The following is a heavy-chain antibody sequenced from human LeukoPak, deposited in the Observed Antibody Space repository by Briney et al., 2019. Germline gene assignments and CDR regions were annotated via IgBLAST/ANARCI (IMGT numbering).Heavy chain of an antibody. J-gene: IGHJ4*02. V-gene: IGHV3-NL1*01. Sequence: GGSLRLSCTASGFTFSNYAMTWVRQAPGKGLEWVSSMNPVYYADSVKGRFTISRDNSKNTLYLQMNSLRAEDTAVYYCAKDTYSSSSIFDYWGQGTLVTVSS. D-gene: IGHD6-6*01. CDR3: AKDTYSSSSIFDY. CDR2: MNPV. CDR1: GFTFSNYA.